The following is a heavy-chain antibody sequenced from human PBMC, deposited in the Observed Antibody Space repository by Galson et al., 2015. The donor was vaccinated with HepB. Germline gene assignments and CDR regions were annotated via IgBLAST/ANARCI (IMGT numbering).Heavy chain of an antibody. CDR2: ISYDGSNK. D-gene: IGHD6-6*01. V-gene: IGHV3-30*18. CDR3: AKVDSSSAI. J-gene: IGHJ3*02. Sequence: SLRLSCAASGFTFSSYGMHWVRQAPGKGLEWVAVISYDGSNKYYADSVKGRFTISRDNSKNTPYLQMNSLRAEDTAVYYCAKVDSSSAIWGQGTMVTVSS. CDR1: GFTFSSYG.